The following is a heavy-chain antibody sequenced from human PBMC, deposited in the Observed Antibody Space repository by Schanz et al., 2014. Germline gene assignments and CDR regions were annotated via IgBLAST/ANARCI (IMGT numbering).Heavy chain of an antibody. CDR2: IFTDGRT. J-gene: IGHJ4*02. Sequence: DVQLLESGGGLVQPGGSLRLSCAASGFAVDNYYMSCVRQAPGRGLEWVSIIFTDGRTYYADSVKGRFTISRDSSKNTLFLQMNSLRTEDTAVYYCARLDPYCRSGTCSRAFDFWGQGTLVTVSS. CDR3: ARLDPYCRSGTCSRAFDF. CDR1: GFAVDNYY. D-gene: IGHD2-15*01. V-gene: IGHV3-66*02.